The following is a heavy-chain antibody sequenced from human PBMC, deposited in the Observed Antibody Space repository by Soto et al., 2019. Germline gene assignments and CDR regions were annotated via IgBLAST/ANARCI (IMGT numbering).Heavy chain of an antibody. CDR2: INHSGST. V-gene: IGHV4-34*01. J-gene: IGHJ4*02. D-gene: IGHD4-4*01. Sequence: PSETLSLTCAVYGGSFSGYYWSWIRQPPGKGPEWIGEINHSGSTNYNPSLKSRVTISVDTSKNQFSLKLSSVTAADTAVYYCARGATVPTPFDYWGQGTLVTVSS. CDR1: GGSFSGYY. CDR3: ARGATVPTPFDY.